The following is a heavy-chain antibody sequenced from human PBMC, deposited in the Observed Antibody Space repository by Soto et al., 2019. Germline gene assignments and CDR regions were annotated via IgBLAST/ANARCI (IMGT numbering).Heavy chain of an antibody. V-gene: IGHV4-34*01. D-gene: IGHD3-10*01. Sequence: QVQLQQWGAGLLKPSETLSLTCAVYRGSFSGFYWSWIRQPPGKGLEWIGEISHSGSTNYNPSLKSRVTIPVDTSKNQFSLKLNSVTAADTAVYYCARGWFGDTWGQGTLVTVSS. CDR3: ARGWFGDT. CDR1: RGSFSGFY. J-gene: IGHJ5*02. CDR2: ISHSGST.